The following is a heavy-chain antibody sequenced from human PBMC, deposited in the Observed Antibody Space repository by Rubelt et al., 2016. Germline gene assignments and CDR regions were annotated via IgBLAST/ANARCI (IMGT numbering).Heavy chain of an antibody. CDR2: ISHAGSKM. CDR3: ARGAGYYDFWSGFSDY. J-gene: IGHJ4*02. Sequence: STYGMHWVRQAPGKGPEWVSLISHAGSKMFYTDSVKGRFSTSRDDSKNTLYLQMNSLRAEDTAVYYCARGAGYYDFWSGFSDYWGQGTLVTVSS. CDR1: STYG. V-gene: IGHV3-30*03. D-gene: IGHD3-3*01.